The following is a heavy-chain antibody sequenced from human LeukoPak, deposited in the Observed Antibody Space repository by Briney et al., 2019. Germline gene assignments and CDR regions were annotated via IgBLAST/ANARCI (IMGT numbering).Heavy chain of an antibody. CDR1: GYTFTSYD. CDR2: MNPNSGNT. V-gene: IGHV1-8*01. Sequence: GASVNVSCKAPGYTFTSYDINWVRQATGQGLEWMGWMNPNSGNTGYAQKFQGRVTMTRNTSISTAYMELSSLRSEDTAVYYCARGLDLYYYYYYGMDVWGQGTTVTVSS. J-gene: IGHJ6*02. CDR3: ARGLDLYYYYYYGMDV.